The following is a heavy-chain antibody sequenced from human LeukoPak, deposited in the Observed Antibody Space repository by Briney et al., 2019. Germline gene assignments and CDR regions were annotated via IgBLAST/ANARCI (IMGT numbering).Heavy chain of an antibody. D-gene: IGHD3-16*02. V-gene: IGHV1-3*01. CDR3: ARRGSLGELSLSYFDY. CDR1: GYTFTSYA. Sequence: ASVKVSCKASGYTFTSYAIHWVRQAPGQRLEWMGWINAGNGNTKYSQKFQGRVTITRDTSASTAYMELSSLRSEDTAVYYCARRGSLGELSLSYFDYWGQGTLVTVSS. CDR2: INAGNGNT. J-gene: IGHJ4*02.